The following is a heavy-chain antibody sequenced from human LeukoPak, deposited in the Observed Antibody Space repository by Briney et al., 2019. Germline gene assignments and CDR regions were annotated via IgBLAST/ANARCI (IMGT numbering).Heavy chain of an antibody. CDR1: GYTLTSYG. V-gene: IGHV1-18*01. CDR2: ISAYNGNT. CDR3: ARDGFGIAAAVWWFDP. Sequence: ASVKVSCKASGYTLTSYGISWVRQAPGQGLEWMGWISAYNGNTNYAQKLQGRVTMTTDTSTSTAYMELRSLRSDDTAVYYCARDGFGIAAAVWWFDPWGQGTLVTVSS. D-gene: IGHD6-13*01. J-gene: IGHJ5*02.